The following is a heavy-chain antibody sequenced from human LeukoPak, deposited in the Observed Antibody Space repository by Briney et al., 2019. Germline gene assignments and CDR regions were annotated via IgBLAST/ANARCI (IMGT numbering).Heavy chain of an antibody. Sequence: PSETLSLTCTVSGGSISSSSYYWGWIRQPPGKGPEWIGSIYYSGSTYYNPSLKSRVTISVATSKNQFSLKLSSVTAADTAVYYCARTIWTGWGAIDYWGQGTLVTVSS. CDR3: ARTIWTGWGAIDY. D-gene: IGHD1-26*01. J-gene: IGHJ4*02. CDR1: GGSISSSSYY. V-gene: IGHV4-39*07. CDR2: IYYSGST.